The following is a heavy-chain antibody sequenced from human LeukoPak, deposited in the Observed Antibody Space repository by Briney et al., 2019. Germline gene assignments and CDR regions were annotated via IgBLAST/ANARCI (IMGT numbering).Heavy chain of an antibody. D-gene: IGHD3-22*01. J-gene: IGHJ3*02. V-gene: IGHV3-21*01. CDR3: AREEESYYYDSSGVALDI. CDR1: EFTFSSYN. CDR2: ISSSSSYI. Sequence: GGSLRLSCAASEFTFSSYNMNWVRQAPGKGLEWVSSISSSSSYIYYADSVKGRFTISRDNAKNSLYLQMNSLRAEDTAVYYCAREEESYYYDSSGVALDIWGQGTMVTVSS.